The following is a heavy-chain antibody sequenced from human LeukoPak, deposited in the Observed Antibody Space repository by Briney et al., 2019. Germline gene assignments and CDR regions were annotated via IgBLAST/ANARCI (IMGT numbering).Heavy chain of an antibody. J-gene: IGHJ3*02. V-gene: IGHV3-21*01. CDR3: ARDMEGFKSPSGAFDI. CDR1: GFMFSLYS. D-gene: IGHD3-3*01. Sequence: GGSLRLSCAASGFMFSLYSINWVRQAPGKGLEWVSCISNTSSYISYADSVKGRFTISRDNAKNSLYLQISSLRAEDTAVYYCARDMEGFKSPSGAFDIWGQGTMVTVSS. CDR2: ISNTSSYI.